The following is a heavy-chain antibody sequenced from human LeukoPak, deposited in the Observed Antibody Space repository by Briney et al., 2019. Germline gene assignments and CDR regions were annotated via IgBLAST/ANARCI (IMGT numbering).Heavy chain of an antibody. CDR2: IYTSGST. V-gene: IGHV4-61*02. CDR3: AREGYYYGSGSYYTPYWYFDL. J-gene: IGHJ2*01. Sequence: SQTLSLTCTVSGGSISSGSYYWSWIRQPAGKGLEWIGRIYTSGSTNYNPSLKSRVTISVDTSKNQFSLKRSSVTAADTAVYYCAREGYYYGSGSYYTPYWYFDLWGRGTLVTVSS. D-gene: IGHD3-10*01. CDR1: GGSISSGSYY.